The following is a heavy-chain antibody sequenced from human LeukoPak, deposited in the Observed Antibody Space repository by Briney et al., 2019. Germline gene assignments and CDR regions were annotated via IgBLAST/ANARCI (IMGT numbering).Heavy chain of an antibody. Sequence: ASMKVSCKASGYTFTNYYIHWVRQAPGQGLEWMGLINPGGGNTNYAQNFQGRVTMTRDTSASTVYMELSSLRSEDTAIYYCARIRDGYNDAYDIWGQGTVVTVPS. CDR1: GYTFTNYY. CDR2: INPGGGNT. J-gene: IGHJ3*02. D-gene: IGHD5-24*01. CDR3: ARIRDGYNDAYDI. V-gene: IGHV1-46*01.